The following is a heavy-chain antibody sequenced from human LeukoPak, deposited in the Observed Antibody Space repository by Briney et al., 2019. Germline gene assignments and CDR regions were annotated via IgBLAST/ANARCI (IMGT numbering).Heavy chain of an antibody. D-gene: IGHD2-15*01. CDR1: GYTFTSYG. J-gene: IGHJ4*02. Sequence: ASVKVSCKASGYTFTSYGISWVRQAPGQGLEWMGWISAYNGNTNYAQKLQGRVTMTTDTSTSTAYMELRSLRSDGPAVYYCARDRTYCSGGSCYPDYFDCWGQGTLVTVSS. CDR2: ISAYNGNT. CDR3: ARDRTYCSGGSCYPDYFDC. V-gene: IGHV1-18*01.